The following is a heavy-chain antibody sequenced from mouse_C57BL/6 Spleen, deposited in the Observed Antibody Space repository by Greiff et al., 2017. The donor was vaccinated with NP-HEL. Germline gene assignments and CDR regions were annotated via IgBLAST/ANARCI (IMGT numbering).Heavy chain of an antibody. Sequence: VQLQQSGPELVKPGASVKISCKASGYAFSSSWMNWVKQRPGKGLEWIGRIYPGDGDTNYNGKFKGKATLTADKSSSTAYMQLSSLTSEDSAVYFCAGNPTTVVATPFDYWGQGTTLTVSS. CDR3: AGNPTTVVATPFDY. V-gene: IGHV1-82*01. J-gene: IGHJ2*01. CDR2: IYPGDGDT. CDR1: GYAFSSSW. D-gene: IGHD1-1*01.